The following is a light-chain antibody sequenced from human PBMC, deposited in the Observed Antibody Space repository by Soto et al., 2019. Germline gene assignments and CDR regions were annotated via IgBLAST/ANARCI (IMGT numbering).Light chain of an antibody. V-gene: IGKV3D-20*02. CDR2: GES. J-gene: IGKJ5*01. Sequence: DIVLTQSPGTLSLSPGDSAALSCRASQSVISDYLAWYQQKPGQAPRIRIYGESSRATGIPARLSGSGSGTDLTLTVSRLEPEDFVLYFCQQRSVWPITCGQGTRLEIK. CDR1: QSVISDY. CDR3: QQRSVWPIT.